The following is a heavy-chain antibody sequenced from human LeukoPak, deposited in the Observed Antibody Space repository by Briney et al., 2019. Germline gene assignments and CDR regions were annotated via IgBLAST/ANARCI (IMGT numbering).Heavy chain of an antibody. CDR1: GFTFSNAW. D-gene: IGHD3-10*01. Sequence: GGSLRLSCAASGFTFSNAWMSWVRQAPGKGLEWVGRIKSKTDGGATDYAAPVKGRFTISRDDSKTTLYLQMNSLKTEDTAVYYCTTDQSLLWFGELSDYYGMDVWGQGTTVTVSS. CDR3: TTDQSLLWFGELSDYYGMDV. V-gene: IGHV3-15*01. CDR2: IKSKTDGGAT. J-gene: IGHJ6*02.